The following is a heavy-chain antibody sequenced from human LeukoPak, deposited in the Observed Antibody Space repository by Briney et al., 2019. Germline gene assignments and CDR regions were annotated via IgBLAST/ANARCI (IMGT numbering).Heavy chain of an antibody. CDR1: GYTFTRYY. J-gene: IGHJ4*02. D-gene: IGHD2-2*01. CDR3: ARLDCSSTSCFFDY. CDR2: INPNIGGT. V-gene: IGHV1-2*02. Sequence: ASVKVSCKASGYTFTRYYMHWLRQAPGQGLEWMGWINPNIGGTNYAQKFQGRITMTRDTSISTAYMKLSRLRSDDTAVYYCARLDCSSTSCFFDYWGQGTLVTVSS.